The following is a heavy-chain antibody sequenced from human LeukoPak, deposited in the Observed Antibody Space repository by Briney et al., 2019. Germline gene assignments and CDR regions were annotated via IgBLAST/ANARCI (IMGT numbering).Heavy chain of an antibody. Sequence: WASVKVSCKASGYTFTSYDINWVRQATGQGLECMGWMNPNSGNTGYAQKFQGRVTMTRNTSISTAYMALSSLRSEDTAVYYCAREAGVAQLYFDYWGQGTLVTVSS. V-gene: IGHV1-8*01. CDR3: AREAGVAQLYFDY. D-gene: IGHD3-3*01. CDR1: GYTFTSYD. J-gene: IGHJ4*02. CDR2: MNPNSGNT.